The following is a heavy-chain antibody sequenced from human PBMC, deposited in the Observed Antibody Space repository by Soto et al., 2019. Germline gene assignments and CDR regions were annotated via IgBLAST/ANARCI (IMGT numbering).Heavy chain of an antibody. CDR2: INPSGDSR. D-gene: IGHD2-15*01. Sequence: ASVKVSCKASGFSFSDYFMHWVRQAPGQGLEWMGIINPSGDSRNYAQKFQGRVTITRDTSTSTVYMCLSSLRYEDTAVYYCARETSKNHGTPAARSWFNPWGQGTPVTVSS. V-gene: IGHV1-46*01. CDR3: ARETSKNHGTPAARSWFNP. J-gene: IGHJ5*02. CDR1: GFSFSDYF.